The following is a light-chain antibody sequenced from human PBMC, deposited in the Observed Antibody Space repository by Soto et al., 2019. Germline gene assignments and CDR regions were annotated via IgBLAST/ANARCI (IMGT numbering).Light chain of an antibody. CDR1: LSVNNNY. V-gene: IGKV3-20*01. CDR2: GSS. J-gene: IGKJ4*01. Sequence: EVVLTQSPGTLSLSPGERATLSCRGSLSVNNNYLAWYQQKPGQAPRLLIYGSSSRATGIPDRFSGSGSGTDFTLTISTLEPEDFAVYYCPQYGSSSRTFGVGTKVEIK. CDR3: PQYGSSSRT.